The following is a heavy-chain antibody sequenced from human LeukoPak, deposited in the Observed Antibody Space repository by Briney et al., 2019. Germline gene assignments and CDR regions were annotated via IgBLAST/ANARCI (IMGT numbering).Heavy chain of an antibody. D-gene: IGHD6-13*01. Sequence: GRSLRLSCAASGFTFSSYAMHWVRQAPGKGLEWVAVISYDGSNKYYADSVKGRFTISRDNSKNTLYLQMNSLRAEDTAVYYCARGIRFVAAAGPGLAYYFDYWGQGTLVTVSS. CDR2: ISYDGSNK. CDR1: GFTFSSYA. J-gene: IGHJ4*02. V-gene: IGHV3-30-3*01. CDR3: ARGIRFVAAAGPGLAYYFDY.